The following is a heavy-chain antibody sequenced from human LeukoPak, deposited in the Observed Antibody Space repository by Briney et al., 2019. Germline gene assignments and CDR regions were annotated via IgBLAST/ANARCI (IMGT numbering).Heavy chain of an antibody. D-gene: IGHD3-22*01. CDR2: ISSSSSTI. V-gene: IGHV3-48*04. CDR1: GFTFSSYS. CDR3: ARENYYYDCSGYYNQEEEFYFDS. Sequence: PGGSLRLSWAASGFTFSSYSMNWVRQALGEGLEWVSYISSSSSTIYYADSVKGRFTISRDNAKNSLYLQMNSLRAEDTAVYYCARENYYYDCSGYYNQEEEFYFDSWGQGTLVTVSS. J-gene: IGHJ4*02.